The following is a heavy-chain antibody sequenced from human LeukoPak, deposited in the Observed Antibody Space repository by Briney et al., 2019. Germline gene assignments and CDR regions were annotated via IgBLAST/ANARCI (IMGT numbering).Heavy chain of an antibody. D-gene: IGHD3-22*01. J-gene: IGHJ4*02. Sequence: PGGSLRLSCAASGFTFSSYSMNWVRQAPGKGLEWVSYTSSSSSTIYYADSVKGRFTISRDNAKNSLYLQMNSLRAEDTAVYYCARDLGYYYDSSGYCSGYWGQGTLVTVSS. V-gene: IGHV3-48*01. CDR1: GFTFSSYS. CDR2: TSSSSSTI. CDR3: ARDLGYYYDSSGYCSGY.